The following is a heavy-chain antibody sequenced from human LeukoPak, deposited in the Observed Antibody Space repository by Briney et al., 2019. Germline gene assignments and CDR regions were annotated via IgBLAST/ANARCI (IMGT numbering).Heavy chain of an antibody. CDR3: AREAGGGWDYFDY. D-gene: IGHD3-10*01. V-gene: IGHV4-4*07. CDR1: GGSINSYY. J-gene: IGHJ4*02. Sequence: PSETLSLTCTVSGGSINSYYWSYIRQPAGKGLDWIGRIYTGGNTNYNPSLKGRVTMSVDTSKNQFSLKLSSVTAADTAVYYCAREAGGGWDYFDYWGQGTLVTVSS. CDR2: IYTGGNT.